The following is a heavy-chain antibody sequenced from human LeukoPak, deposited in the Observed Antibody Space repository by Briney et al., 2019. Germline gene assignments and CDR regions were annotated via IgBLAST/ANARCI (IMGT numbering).Heavy chain of an antibody. Sequence: GGSLRLSCAASGFTFSSYSMNWVRQAPGKGLEWVSSISSSSSYIYYADSVKGRFTISRDNAKNSLYLQMNSLRAEDTAVYYCARTQYYYDSSGYRSSYYYMDVWGKGTTVTVSS. CDR3: ARTQYYYDSSGYRSSYYYMDV. V-gene: IGHV3-21*01. CDR1: GFTFSSYS. CDR2: ISSSSSYI. D-gene: IGHD3-22*01. J-gene: IGHJ6*03.